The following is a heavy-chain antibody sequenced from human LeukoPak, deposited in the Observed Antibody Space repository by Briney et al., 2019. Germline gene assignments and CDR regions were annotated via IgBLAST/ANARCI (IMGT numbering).Heavy chain of an antibody. Sequence: ETLSLTCTVSGGSISSSSYYWGWVRQAPGKGLEWVSYISSSSSTIYYADSVKGRFTISRDNAKNSLYLQMNSLRAEDTAVYYCAREPVGCSSTSCYTRGDWFDPWGQGTLVTVSS. CDR1: GGSISSSSYY. CDR3: AREPVGCSSTSCYTRGDWFDP. CDR2: ISSSSSTI. V-gene: IGHV3-48*01. J-gene: IGHJ5*02. D-gene: IGHD2-2*02.